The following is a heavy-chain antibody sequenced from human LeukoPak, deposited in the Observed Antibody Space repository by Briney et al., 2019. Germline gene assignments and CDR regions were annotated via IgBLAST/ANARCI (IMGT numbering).Heavy chain of an antibody. CDR3: ARDQRLWFGELFSTVYGMDV. D-gene: IGHD3-10*01. J-gene: IGHJ6*04. Sequence: ASVKVSCKASGYTFTGYYMHWVRQAPGQELEWMGWINPNSGGTNYAQKFQGWVTMTRDTSISTAYMELSRLRSDDTAVYYCARDQRLWFGELFSTVYGMDVWGKGTTVTVSS. CDR1: GYTFTGYY. CDR2: INPNSGGT. V-gene: IGHV1-2*04.